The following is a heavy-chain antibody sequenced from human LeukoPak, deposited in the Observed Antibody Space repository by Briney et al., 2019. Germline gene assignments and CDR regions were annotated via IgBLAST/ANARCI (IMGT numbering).Heavy chain of an antibody. Sequence: PSGTLSLTCAVSGGSISSSNWWSWVRQPPGKGLEWIGEIYHSGSTNYNSSLKSRVTISVDTSKNQFSLKLNSVTAADTAVYFCARRTYSAAYWKHFDYWGQGTLVTVSS. CDR3: ARRTYSAAYWKHFDY. CDR2: IYHSGST. V-gene: IGHV4-4*02. D-gene: IGHD1-1*01. J-gene: IGHJ4*02. CDR1: GGSISSSNW.